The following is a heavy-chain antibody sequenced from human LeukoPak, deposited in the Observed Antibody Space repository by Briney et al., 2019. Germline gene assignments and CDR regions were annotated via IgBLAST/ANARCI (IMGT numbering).Heavy chain of an antibody. CDR2: IHYSGDS. V-gene: IGHV4-59*01. D-gene: IGHD4-17*01. CDR3: ARYSRKGDYILDY. CDR1: GASIRSDY. J-gene: IGHJ4*02. Sequence: PSETLSLTXSVSGASIRSDYWSWIRQTPGKGLEWMGYIHYSGDSNYNPSLKSRVTMSVDTSNNQFSLKLTSVTTADTAVYYCARYSRKGDYILDYWGQGTLVTVSS.